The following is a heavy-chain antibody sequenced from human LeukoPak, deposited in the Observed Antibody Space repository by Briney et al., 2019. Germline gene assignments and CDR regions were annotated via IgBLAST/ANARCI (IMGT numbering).Heavy chain of an antibody. Sequence: GGSLRLSCAASGFTFSSYSMNWVRQAPGKGLEWVSAISGSGGSTYYADSVKGRFTISRDNSKNTLYLQMNSLRAEDTAVYYCAKFATIFGVVIDFDYWGQGTLVTVSS. D-gene: IGHD3-3*01. J-gene: IGHJ4*02. CDR1: GFTFSSYS. V-gene: IGHV3-23*01. CDR3: AKFATIFGVVIDFDY. CDR2: ISGSGGST.